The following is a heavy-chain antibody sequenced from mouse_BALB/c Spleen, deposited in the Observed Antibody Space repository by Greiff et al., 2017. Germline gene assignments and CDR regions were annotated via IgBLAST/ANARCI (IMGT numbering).Heavy chain of an antibody. CDR1: GYSFTGYT. CDR3: ARGTSSHYYAMDD. V-gene: IGHV1-18*01. CDR2: INPYNGGT. J-gene: IGHJ4*01. Sequence: VQLQQSGPVLVKPGASMKISCKASGYSFTGYTMNWVKQSHGKNLEWIGLINPYNGGTSYNQKFKGKATLTVDKSSSTAYMELLSLTSEDSAVYYCARGTSSHYYAMDDWGQGTSVTVSS.